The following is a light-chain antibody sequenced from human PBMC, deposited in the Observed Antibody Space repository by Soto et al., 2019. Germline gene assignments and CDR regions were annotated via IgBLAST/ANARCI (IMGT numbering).Light chain of an antibody. J-gene: IGLJ3*02. CDR3: SSFTNSNTWV. Sequence: QAVVTQPPSVSGSPGQSVTISCTGTSSDFGVYNRVSWYQQSPGTAPKLIIYEVTNRPSGVPDRFSGSKSGNTASLTISGLQAEDEADYYCSSFTNSNTWVLGGGTKLTVL. CDR2: EVT. CDR1: SSDFGVYNR. V-gene: IGLV2-18*02.